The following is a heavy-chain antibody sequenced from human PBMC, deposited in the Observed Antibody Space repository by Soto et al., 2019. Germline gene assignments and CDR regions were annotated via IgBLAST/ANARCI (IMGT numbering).Heavy chain of an antibody. CDR1: GYTFASYA. CDR2: ISAYNGNT. CDR3: ARDPPPPDY. Sequence: QVQLVQSGAEVKKPGASVKVSCKASGYTFASYAISWMRQAPGQGLEWMGWISAYNGNTNYAQKLQGRVTMTTDPSTSTAYMTLRSLGSDDTAVYYCARDPPPPDYWGQGTLVTVSS. J-gene: IGHJ4*02. V-gene: IGHV1-18*01.